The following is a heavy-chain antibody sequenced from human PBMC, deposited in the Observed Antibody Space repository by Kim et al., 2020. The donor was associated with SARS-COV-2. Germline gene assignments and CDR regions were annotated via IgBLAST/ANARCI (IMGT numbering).Heavy chain of an antibody. CDR2: GRT. D-gene: IGHD6-13*01. V-gene: IGHV3-53*01. Sequence: GRTYYADSVKGRFTISRDNSKNTLYLQMNSLRAEDTAVYYCARGAAAYDYWGQGTLVTVSS. CDR3: ARGAAAYDY. J-gene: IGHJ4*02.